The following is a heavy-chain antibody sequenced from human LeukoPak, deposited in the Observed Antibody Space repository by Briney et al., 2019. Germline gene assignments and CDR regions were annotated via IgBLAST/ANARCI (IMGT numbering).Heavy chain of an antibody. D-gene: IGHD5-12*01. CDR1: GGSFSGYY. CDR2: INHSGST. Sequence: PSETLSLTCTVYGGSFSGYYWSWIRRPPGKGLEWIGEINHSGSTNYNPSLKSRVTISLDTSKNQFSLKLSSVTAADTAVYYCARGVGYPSSHFDYWGQGTLVTVSS. CDR3: ARGVGYPSSHFDY. J-gene: IGHJ4*02. V-gene: IGHV4-34*01.